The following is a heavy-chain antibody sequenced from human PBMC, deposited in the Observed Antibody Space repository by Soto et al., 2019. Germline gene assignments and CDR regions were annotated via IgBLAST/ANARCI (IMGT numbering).Heavy chain of an antibody. CDR3: ARDLGDYYGSGSYYNYGMDV. CDR2: IYYSGST. V-gene: IGHV4-59*01. CDR1: GGSISSYY. Sequence: PSETLSLTCTVSGGSISSYYWSWIRQPPGKGLEWIGYIYYSGSTNYNPSPKSRVTISVDTSKNQFSLKLSSVTAADTAVYYCARDLGDYYGSGSYYNYGMDVWGQGTTVTVSS. D-gene: IGHD3-10*01. J-gene: IGHJ6*02.